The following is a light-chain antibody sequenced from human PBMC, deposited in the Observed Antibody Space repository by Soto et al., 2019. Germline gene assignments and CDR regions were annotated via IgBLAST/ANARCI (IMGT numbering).Light chain of an antibody. Sequence: EIVLAQSPGTLSLSPGERATLSCRARQTVGTTYLAWYQHKPGQAPRLLIYGASTRATGIPDRFSGSRSGTDFTLTIIRLDPEDFAVYFCQLYGSSRWTFGQGTKVDI. CDR2: GAS. V-gene: IGKV3-20*01. J-gene: IGKJ1*01. CDR1: QTVGTTY. CDR3: QLYGSSRWT.